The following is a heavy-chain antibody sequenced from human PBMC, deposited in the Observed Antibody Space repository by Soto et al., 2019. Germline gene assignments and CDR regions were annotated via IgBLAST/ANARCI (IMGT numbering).Heavy chain of an antibody. Sequence: SETLSLTCTVSGYSISSGSYWGWIRQPPGKGPEWTASIYHGGTTFYNPSLKSRVTVSVDKSNNQFSLKLSSVTAADTAVYSCARGGRYSSSWYYFDYWGQGTLVTVSS. V-gene: IGHV4-38-2*02. J-gene: IGHJ4*02. CDR3: ARGGRYSSSWYYFDY. CDR2: IYHGGTT. D-gene: IGHD6-13*01. CDR1: GYSISSGSY.